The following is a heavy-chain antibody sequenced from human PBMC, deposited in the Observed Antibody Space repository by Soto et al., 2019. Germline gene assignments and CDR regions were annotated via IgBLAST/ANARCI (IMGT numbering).Heavy chain of an antibody. Sequence: SETLSLTYTVSGGSISSGGYYWSWIRQHPGKGLEWIGYIYYSGSTYYNPSLKSRVTISVDTSKNQFSLKLSSVTAADTAVYYCARGIEMAAFDYWGQGTLVTVSS. D-gene: IGHD6-19*01. V-gene: IGHV4-31*03. CDR3: ARGIEMAAFDY. J-gene: IGHJ4*02. CDR2: IYYSGST. CDR1: GGSISSGGYY.